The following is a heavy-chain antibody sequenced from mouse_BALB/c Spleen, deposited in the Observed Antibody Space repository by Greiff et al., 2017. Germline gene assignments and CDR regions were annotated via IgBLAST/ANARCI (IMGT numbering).Heavy chain of an antibody. CDR3: ARGGLIYYDYDGYAY. CDR2: IDPANGNT. CDR1: GFNIKDTY. V-gene: IGHV14-3*02. J-gene: IGHJ3*01. Sequence: EVQLQQSGAELVKPGASVKLSCTASGFNIKDTYMHWVKQRPEQGLEWIGRIDPANGNTKYDPKFQGKATITADTSSNTAYLQLSSLTSEDTAVYYCARGGLIYYDYDGYAYWGQGTLVTVSA. D-gene: IGHD2-4*01.